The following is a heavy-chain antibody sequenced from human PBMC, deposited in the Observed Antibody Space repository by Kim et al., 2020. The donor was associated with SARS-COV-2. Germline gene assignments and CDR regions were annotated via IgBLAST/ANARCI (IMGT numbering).Heavy chain of an antibody. CDR3: SRANYDSDYYFWADY. V-gene: IGHV3-21*06. CDR2: ISSSSNYI. J-gene: IGHJ4*01. D-gene: IGHD3-22*01. Sequence: GGSLRLSCAASGFPFSSYSMNWVRQAPGKGLEWVSSISSSSNYIYYAASVKGRFTISRDTAKNLLYLQMNSLRADDTAVYYCSRANYDSDYYFWADYWG. CDR1: GFPFSSYS.